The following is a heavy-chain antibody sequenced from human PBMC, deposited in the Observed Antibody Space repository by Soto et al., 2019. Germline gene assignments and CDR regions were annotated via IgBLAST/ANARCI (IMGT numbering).Heavy chain of an antibody. CDR3: ARIRFGYIDY. Sequence: QVQLQESGPGLVKPSGTLSLTCAVSGGSIDSSNWWTWVRQPPGKGLEWIGEIYHYGTTNYNPSLNSRVTMSVDKSTDQFSLSLSSVTAADTAVYYCARIRFGYIDYWGQGTLVTVSS. J-gene: IGHJ4*02. CDR1: GGSIDSSNW. D-gene: IGHD3-16*01. CDR2: IYHYGTT. V-gene: IGHV4-4*02.